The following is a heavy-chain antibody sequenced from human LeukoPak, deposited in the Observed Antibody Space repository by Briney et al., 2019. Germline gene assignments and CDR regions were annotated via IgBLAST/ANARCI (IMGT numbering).Heavy chain of an antibody. V-gene: IGHV3-74*01. Sequence: GSLRLSCAASGFTFSRYWMHWVRQAPGKGLVWVSRNGDGSTTSYADSVKGGFTISRDNAKNMMYLQMNSLRAEDTAVYYCATGNYYDSRGYYTFGSWGQGTPVTVSS. CDR1: GFTFSRYW. D-gene: IGHD3-22*01. CDR3: ATGNYYDSRGYYTFGS. CDR2: NGDGSTT. J-gene: IGHJ5*02.